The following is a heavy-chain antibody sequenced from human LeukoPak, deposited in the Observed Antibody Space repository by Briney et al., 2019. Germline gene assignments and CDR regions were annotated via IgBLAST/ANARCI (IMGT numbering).Heavy chain of an antibody. V-gene: IGHV3-21*01. CDR1: GCTFSSYG. J-gene: IGHJ4*02. Sequence: GGSLTLSCTASGCTFSSYGLNWVRQAPGQGLEWVSSISSSSSYIYYADSVKGRFTISRDNAKNSLYLQMNSLRAEDTAVYYCASLGPYGSGSYSFDYWGQGTLVTVSS. D-gene: IGHD3-10*01. CDR2: ISSSSSYI. CDR3: ASLGPYGSGSYSFDY.